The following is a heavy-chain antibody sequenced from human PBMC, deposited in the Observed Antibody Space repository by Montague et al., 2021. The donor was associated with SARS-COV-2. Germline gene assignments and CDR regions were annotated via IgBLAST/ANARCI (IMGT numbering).Heavy chain of an antibody. CDR3: ARDGSGFWSGFHYYYYMDV. D-gene: IGHD3-3*01. Sequence: SLRLSCAASGFTFSSYAMHWVRQAPGKGLEYVSAISSNGGSTYYANSVKGRFTISRDNSKNTLYLQMGSLRAEDMAVYYCARDGSGFWSGFHYYYYMDVWGKGTTITVSS. CDR1: GFTFSSYA. CDR2: ISSNGGST. V-gene: IGHV3-64*01. J-gene: IGHJ6*03.